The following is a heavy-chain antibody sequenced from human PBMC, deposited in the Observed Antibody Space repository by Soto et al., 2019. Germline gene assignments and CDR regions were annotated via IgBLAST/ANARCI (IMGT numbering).Heavy chain of an antibody. CDR1: GYIFTGYH. D-gene: IGHD3-9*01. CDR3: ARDARGTRGFDEMDI. CDR2: INPNSGDT. V-gene: IGHV1-2*02. J-gene: IGHJ6*02. Sequence: ASVKVSCKASGYIFTGYHIHWVRQAPGRGLGWMGWINPNSGDTEYAQNFQGRVTMTRDTSFNLVYMEMSGLMSDDTAVYYCARDARGTRGFDEMDIWGQGTTVTVSS.